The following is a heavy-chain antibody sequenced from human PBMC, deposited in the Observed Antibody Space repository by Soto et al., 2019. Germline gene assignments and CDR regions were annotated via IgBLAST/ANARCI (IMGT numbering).Heavy chain of an antibody. V-gene: IGHV4-34*01. Sequence: SETLSLTCAVYGGSFSGYYWSWIRQPPGKGLEWIGEINHSGSTNYNPSLKSRVTISVDTSKNQFSLKLSSVTAADTAVYYCARASEYSSSYYYGMDVWGQGTTVTVSS. CDR1: GGSFSGYY. CDR2: INHSGST. D-gene: IGHD6-13*01. CDR3: ARASEYSSSYYYGMDV. J-gene: IGHJ6*02.